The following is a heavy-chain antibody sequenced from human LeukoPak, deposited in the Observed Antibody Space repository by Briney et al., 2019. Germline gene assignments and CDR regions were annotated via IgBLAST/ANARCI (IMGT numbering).Heavy chain of an antibody. V-gene: IGHV1-2*04. Sequence: ASVKLSCNASGYTFTCYYKRWVREAPGQGLERMGWINPNSGGTNYAQKFQGWVTMTRDTSISTAYMELSRLRSDDTAVYYCARDAYSSSWYWLIDYWGQGTLVTVSS. CDR1: GYTFTCYY. CDR2: INPNSGGT. D-gene: IGHD6-13*01. CDR3: ARDAYSSSWYWLIDY. J-gene: IGHJ4*02.